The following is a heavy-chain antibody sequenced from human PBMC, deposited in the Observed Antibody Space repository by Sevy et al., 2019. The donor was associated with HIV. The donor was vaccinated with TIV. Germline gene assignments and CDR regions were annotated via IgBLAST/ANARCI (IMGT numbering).Heavy chain of an antibody. CDR1: GLTFSNYA. CDR2: ISYDGSNK. CDR3: ARASLMITFGGVIVIDGIDY. Sequence: GGSLRLSCAASGLTFSNYAIHWVRQAPGKGLEWVAVISYDGSNKDYADSVKGRFAISRDNSKNTLYLQMNSLRVEDTAVYYCARASLMITFGGVIVIDGIDYWGQGTLVTVSS. D-gene: IGHD3-16*02. V-gene: IGHV3-30*09. J-gene: IGHJ4*02.